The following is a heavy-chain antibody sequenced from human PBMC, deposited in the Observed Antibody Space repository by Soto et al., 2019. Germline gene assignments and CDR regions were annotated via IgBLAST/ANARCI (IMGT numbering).Heavy chain of an antibody. J-gene: IGHJ4*02. CDR3: ARILAGDILTGYLDY. V-gene: IGHV2-70*11. Sequence: GSGPTLVNPTQTLTLTCTFSGLSLSTSGMCVSWIRQPPGKALEWLARIGWDDDKYYSTSLKTRLTISKDTSKNQVVLTMTNMDPVDTATYYCARILAGDILTGYLDYWGQGTLVTVSS. D-gene: IGHD3-9*01. CDR2: IGWDDDK. CDR1: GLSLSTSGMC.